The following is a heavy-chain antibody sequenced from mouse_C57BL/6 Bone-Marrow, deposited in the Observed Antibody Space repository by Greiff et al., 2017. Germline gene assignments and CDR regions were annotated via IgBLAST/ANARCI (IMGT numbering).Heavy chain of an antibody. Sequence: QVQLQQPGAELVRPGSSVKLSCKASGYTFTSYWMDWVKQRPGQGLEWIGNIYPSDSGTHYNQKFKDKATLTVDKSSSTAYMQLSSLTSEDSAVYYCARDDGYPGAMDYWGHGPSVTVSS. CDR3: ARDDGYPGAMDY. V-gene: IGHV1-61*01. CDR1: GYTFTSYW. D-gene: IGHD2-3*01. CDR2: IYPSDSGT. J-gene: IGHJ4*01.